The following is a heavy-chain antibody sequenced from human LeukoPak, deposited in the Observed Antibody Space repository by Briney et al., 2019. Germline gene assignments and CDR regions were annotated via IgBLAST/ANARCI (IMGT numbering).Heavy chain of an antibody. D-gene: IGHD4-17*01. CDR3: TRDTDTVTTILDY. CDR1: GFTFSSSW. Sequence: GGSLRLSCAASGFTFSSSWMHWVRQAPGKGLVWVSRINSDGSTTNYADSVKGRFIISRDNAKNTLYLQMNSLRAEDTAVYYCTRDTDTVTTILDYWGQGTLVTVSS. J-gene: IGHJ4*02. CDR2: INSDGSTT. V-gene: IGHV3-74*01.